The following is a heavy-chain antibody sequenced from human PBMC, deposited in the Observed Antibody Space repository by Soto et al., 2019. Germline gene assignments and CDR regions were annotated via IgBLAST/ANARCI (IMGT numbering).Heavy chain of an antibody. D-gene: IGHD2-15*01. Sequence: SVKVSCKASGGTFSSYAISWVRQAPGQGLEWMGGIIPIFGTANYAQKFQGRVTITADESTSTAYMELSSPRSEDTAVYYCASTPKPRVGPATSYCSGGSCYPSALYYYYGMDVWGHGTTVTVSS. J-gene: IGHJ6*02. V-gene: IGHV1-69*13. CDR2: IIPIFGTA. CDR3: ASTPKPRVGPATSYCSGGSCYPSALYYYYGMDV. CDR1: GGTFSSYA.